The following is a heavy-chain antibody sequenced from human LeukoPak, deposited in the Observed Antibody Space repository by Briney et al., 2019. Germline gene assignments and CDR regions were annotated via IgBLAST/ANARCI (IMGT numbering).Heavy chain of an antibody. J-gene: IGHJ4*02. V-gene: IGHV3-48*03. CDR3: ARLGSRFDGSGSYYTY. CDR2: ISSSGSTI. D-gene: IGHD3-10*01. Sequence: GGSLRLSCAASGFTFSSYEMNWVRQAPGKGLEWVSYISSSGSTIYYADSVKGRFTISRDNAKNSLYLQMNSLRAEDTAVYYCARLGSRFDGSGSYYTYWGQGTLVTVSS. CDR1: GFTFSSYE.